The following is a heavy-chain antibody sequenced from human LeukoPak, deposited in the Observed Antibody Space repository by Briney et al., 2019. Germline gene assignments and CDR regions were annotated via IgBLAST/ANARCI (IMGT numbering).Heavy chain of an antibody. Sequence: SVKLSCKASGATFSSYAISWVRQSPRQGLKWMRRFLPFLGIANDAQKFQGRVTITADKSTSTAYMELSSLRSEDTAVYYCARDTLVDTAMVRNYYGMDVWGQGTTVTVSS. CDR1: GATFSSYA. J-gene: IGHJ6*02. CDR2: FLPFLGIA. D-gene: IGHD5-18*01. V-gene: IGHV1-69*04. CDR3: ARDTLVDTAMVRNYYGMDV.